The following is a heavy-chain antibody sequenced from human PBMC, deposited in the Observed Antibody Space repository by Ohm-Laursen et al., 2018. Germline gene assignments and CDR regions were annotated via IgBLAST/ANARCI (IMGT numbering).Heavy chain of an antibody. J-gene: IGHJ5*02. V-gene: IGHV3-33*05. CDR2: ISYDGSNK. D-gene: IGHD2-15*01. CDR3: AREKGVA. CDR1: GFTFSSYG. Sequence: SLRLSCSASGFTFSSYGMHWVRQAPGKGLEWVAVISYDGSNKYYADSVKGRFTISRDNSKNTLYLQMNSLRAEDTAVYYCAREKGVAWGQGTLVTVSS.